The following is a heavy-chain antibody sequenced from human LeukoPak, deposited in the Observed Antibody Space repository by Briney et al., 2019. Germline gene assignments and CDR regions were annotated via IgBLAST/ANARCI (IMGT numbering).Heavy chain of an antibody. J-gene: IGHJ6*02. Sequence: GGSLRLSCAASGFTFSSYWMDWARQAPGKGLEWVASINHNGNVNHYVDSVKGRFTISRGNAKNSLYLQMSNLRAEDTAVYFCARGGGLDVWGQGTTVIVSS. CDR1: GFTFSSYW. D-gene: IGHD3-16*01. CDR2: INHNGNVN. CDR3: ARGGGLDV. V-gene: IGHV3-7*03.